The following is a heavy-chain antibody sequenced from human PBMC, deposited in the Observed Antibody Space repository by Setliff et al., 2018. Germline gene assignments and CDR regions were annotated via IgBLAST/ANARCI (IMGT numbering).Heavy chain of an antibody. V-gene: IGHV3-11*01. D-gene: IGHD3-10*01. CDR2: ISSSGSTI. CDR1: GFTFSDYY. Sequence: GGSLRLSCAASGFTFSDYYMSWIRQAPGKGLEWVSYISSSGSTIYYADSVKGRFTISRDNAKNSPYLQMNSLRAEDTAVYYCASPFYSGSLGPPFPPHYWGQGTLVTVSS. CDR3: ASPFYSGSLGPPFPPHY. J-gene: IGHJ4*02.